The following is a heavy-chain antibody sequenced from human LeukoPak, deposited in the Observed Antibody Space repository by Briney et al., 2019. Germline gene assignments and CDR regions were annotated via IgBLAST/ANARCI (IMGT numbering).Heavy chain of an antibody. J-gene: IGHJ6*02. D-gene: IGHD3-10*01. CDR3: ATSDYGSGSSSQNYYGMDV. Sequence: VASVKVSCKASGYTFTGYYMHWVRQAPGQGLEWMGWINPNSGGTNYAQKFQGRVTMTRDAPISTAYMELSRLRSDDTAVYYCATSDYGSGSSSQNYYGMDVWGQGTTVTVSS. CDR2: INPNSGGT. CDR1: GYTFTGYY. V-gene: IGHV1-2*02.